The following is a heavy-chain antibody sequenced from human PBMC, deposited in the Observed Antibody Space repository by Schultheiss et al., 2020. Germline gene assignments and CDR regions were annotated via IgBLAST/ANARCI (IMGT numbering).Heavy chain of an antibody. CDR3: ARQDSYYYMDV. CDR2: IYHSGST. CDR1: GGSISSGSYY. Sequence: SQTLSLTCTVSGGSISSGSYYWSWIRQPPGKGLEWIGYIYHSGSTYYNPSLKSRVTISVDTSKNQFSLKLSSVTAADTAVYYCARQDSYYYMDVWGKGTTVTVSS. V-gene: IGHV4-30-2*01. J-gene: IGHJ6*03.